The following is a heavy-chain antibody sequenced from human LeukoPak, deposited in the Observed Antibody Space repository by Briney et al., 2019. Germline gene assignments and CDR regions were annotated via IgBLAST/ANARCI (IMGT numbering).Heavy chain of an antibody. J-gene: IGHJ4*02. CDR3: ARGDSSGWGLDY. CDR2: IKEDGSEK. CDR1: GFTFSSYW. V-gene: IGHV3-7*01. D-gene: IGHD6-19*01. Sequence: GGSLRLSCAAYGFTFSSYWMTWVRQAPGKGLEWVANIKEDGSEKYYVDSVKGRFTISRDNAKNSLYLQMNSLRAEDTAVYYCARGDSSGWGLDYWGLGTLVTVSS.